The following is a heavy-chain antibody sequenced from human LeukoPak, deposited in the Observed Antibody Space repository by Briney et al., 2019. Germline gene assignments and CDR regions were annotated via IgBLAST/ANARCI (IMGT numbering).Heavy chain of an antibody. J-gene: IGHJ4*02. CDR1: GFTFSSYA. D-gene: IGHD3-22*01. CDR3: ARGSNFISYYYDSSGYSPFGY. Sequence: GRSLRLSCAASGFTFSSYAMHCVRQAPGKGLEWVAVISYDGNNKYYADSVKGRFTISRDNSKNTLYLQMNSLRAEDTAVYYCARGSNFISYYYDSSGYSPFGYWGQGTLVTVSS. CDR2: ISYDGNNK. V-gene: IGHV3-30-3*01.